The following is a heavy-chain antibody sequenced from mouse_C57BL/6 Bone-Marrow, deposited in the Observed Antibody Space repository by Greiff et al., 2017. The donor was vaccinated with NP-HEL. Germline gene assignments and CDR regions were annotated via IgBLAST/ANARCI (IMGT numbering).Heavy chain of an antibody. Sequence: EVQLQQSGAELVRPGASVKLSCTASGFNIKDDYMHWVKQRPEQGLEWIGWIDPENGDTEYASKFQGKATITADTSSNTAYLQLSSLTSEDTAVYYCTTRIYRTGGFDYWGQGTTLTVSS. CDR2: IDPENGDT. D-gene: IGHD1-1*01. CDR1: GFNIKDDY. J-gene: IGHJ2*01. CDR3: TTRIYRTGGFDY. V-gene: IGHV14-4*01.